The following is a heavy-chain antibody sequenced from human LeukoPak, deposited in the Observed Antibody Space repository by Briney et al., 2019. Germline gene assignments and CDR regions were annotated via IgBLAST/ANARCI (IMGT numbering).Heavy chain of an antibody. CDR2: IIPIFGTA. CDR1: GGTFSSYA. V-gene: IGHV1-69*05. Sequence: ASVKVSCKASGGTFSSYAISRVRQAPGQGLEWMGGIIPIFGTANYAQKFQGRVTITTDESTSTAYMELSSLRSEDTAVYYCARAGADPSYGWMYYFDYWGQGTLVTVSS. D-gene: IGHD5-18*01. J-gene: IGHJ4*02. CDR3: ARAGADPSYGWMYYFDY.